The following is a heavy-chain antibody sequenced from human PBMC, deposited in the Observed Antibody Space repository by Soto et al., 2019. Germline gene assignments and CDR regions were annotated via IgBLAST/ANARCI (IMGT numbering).Heavy chain of an antibody. CDR2: LYHTGSS. J-gene: IGHJ5*02. CDR3: PRGDRLLTLYDT. Sequence: ETLCLTGPVSGGSVNSGSSYWSWIRQPPGKGLEWIGYLYHTGSSGYSTSLKSRATISIDTSKNQLSLRLTSVTAAATAVYFCPRGDRLLTLYDTWGRGTQVTVYS. V-gene: IGHV4-61*01. D-gene: IGHD1-26*01. CDR1: GGSVNSGSSY.